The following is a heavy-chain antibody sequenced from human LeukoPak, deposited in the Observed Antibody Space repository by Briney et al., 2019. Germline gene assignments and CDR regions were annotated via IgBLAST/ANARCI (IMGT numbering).Heavy chain of an antibody. CDR1: GYTFSSYY. CDR2: INPSGGST. CDR3: ARVKGVDYYDSSGHPLDY. V-gene: IGHV1-46*01. Sequence: ASVKVSCKASGYTFSSYYMHWVRQAPGQGLEWMGIINPSGGSTSYAQKFQGRVTLTRDTSTSTVYMELSSLRSDDTAVYYCARVKGVDYYDSSGHPLDYWGQGTLVTVSS. J-gene: IGHJ4*02. D-gene: IGHD3-22*01.